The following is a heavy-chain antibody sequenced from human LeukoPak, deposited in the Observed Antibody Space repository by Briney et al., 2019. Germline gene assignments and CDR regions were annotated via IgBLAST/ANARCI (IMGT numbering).Heavy chain of an antibody. V-gene: IGHV4-38-2*01. Sequence: SETLSLTCAVSGYSITSGFSWGWIRPPPGKGLEWIGAMSHSGSTDFNPSLKSRVSISVDTSKNQFSLKLTSVTAADTAFYYCARQVEQGTIYYFDYWGQGTLVTVSS. D-gene: IGHD1/OR15-1a*01. CDR1: GYSITSGFS. CDR3: ARQVEQGTIYYFDY. J-gene: IGHJ4*02. CDR2: MSHSGST.